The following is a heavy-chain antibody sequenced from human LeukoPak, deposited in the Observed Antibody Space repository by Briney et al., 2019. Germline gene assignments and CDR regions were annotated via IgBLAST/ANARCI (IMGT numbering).Heavy chain of an antibody. Sequence: GGSLRLSCAASGFTFNIYTMTWVRQAPGKGPEWVSIISADSDSTYYADSVKGRFTISRDNSKDTLYLQMNSLRAEDTAIYYCAKSRGIYDSSGWRTFDSWGQGTLVTVSS. CDR2: ISADSDST. CDR1: GFTFNIYT. D-gene: IGHD6-19*01. CDR3: AKSRGIYDSSGWRTFDS. V-gene: IGHV3-23*01. J-gene: IGHJ4*02.